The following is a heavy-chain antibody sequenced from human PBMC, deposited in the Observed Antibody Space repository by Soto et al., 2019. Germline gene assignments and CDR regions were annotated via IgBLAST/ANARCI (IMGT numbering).Heavy chain of an antibody. J-gene: IGHJ4*02. CDR3: ARDLGVQPGGCGRCSMAY. Sequence: QVQLVQSESEVEKPGASVKVSCKTSGFTFGDYGITWVRQAPGQGLEWMGWISGHNGFTNYAQKLQDRVIMTTDTSTTTAYMELRGLTSDYTAIYYCARDLGVQPGGCGRCSMAYWGQGTLVTVSS. D-gene: IGHD6-19*01. V-gene: IGHV1-18*01. CDR1: GFTFGDYG. CDR2: ISGHNGFT.